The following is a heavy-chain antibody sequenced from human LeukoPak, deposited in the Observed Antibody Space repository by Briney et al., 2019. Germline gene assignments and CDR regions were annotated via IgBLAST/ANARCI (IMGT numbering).Heavy chain of an antibody. CDR1: GGTFSSYA. V-gene: IGHV1-69*05. CDR3: ARDAGDGSCLDY. Sequence: ASVKVSCKASGGTFSSYAISWVRQAPGQGLEWMGGIIPIFGTANYAQKFQGRVMITTDESTSTAYMELSSLRSEDTAVYYCARDAGDGSCLDYWGQGTLVTVSS. D-gene: IGHD1-26*01. J-gene: IGHJ4*02. CDR2: IIPIFGTA.